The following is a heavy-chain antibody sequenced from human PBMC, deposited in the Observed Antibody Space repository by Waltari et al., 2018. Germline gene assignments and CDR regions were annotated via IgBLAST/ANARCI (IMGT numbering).Heavy chain of an antibody. V-gene: IGHV3-15*01. J-gene: IGHJ4*02. CDR3: ASSSRMVATYY. CDR2: IKSKTDGGTT. Sequence: EVQLVESGGGLVKPGGSLRLSCAASGFTFSNAWMSWVRQAPGKGLEWVGRIKSKTDGGTTDYAAPVKGRFTISRDNAKNSLYLQMNSLRAEDTAVYYCASSSRMVATYYWGQGTLVTVSS. CDR1: GFTFSNAW. D-gene: IGHD5-12*01.